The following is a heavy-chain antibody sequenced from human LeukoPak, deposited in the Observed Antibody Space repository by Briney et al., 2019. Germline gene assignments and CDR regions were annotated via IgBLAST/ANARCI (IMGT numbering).Heavy chain of an antibody. CDR1: GYTFTGYY. J-gene: IGHJ4*02. Sequence: ASVKLSCKASGYTFTGYYMHWVRQSPGQGLEWMGWINPNSGVTNYARKFQGRVTMTRDTSISTAYMELSRLRSDDTAVYYCARGDILTGYYLGITDYWGQGTLVTVSS. CDR2: INPNSGVT. D-gene: IGHD3-9*01. V-gene: IGHV1-2*02. CDR3: ARGDILTGYYLGITDY.